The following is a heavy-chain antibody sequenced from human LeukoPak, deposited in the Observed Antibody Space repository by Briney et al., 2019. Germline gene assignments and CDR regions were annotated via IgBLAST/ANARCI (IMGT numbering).Heavy chain of an antibody. CDR2: IIPIFGTA. Sequence: SVKVSCKASGGTFSSYAISWVRQAPGQGLEWMGGIIPIFGTANYAQKFQGRVTITADESTSTAYMEPSSLRSEDTAVYYCAGGYYDSSGYYYGFDYWGQGTLVTVSS. D-gene: IGHD3-22*01. CDR3: AGGYYDSSGYYYGFDY. CDR1: GGTFSSYA. J-gene: IGHJ4*02. V-gene: IGHV1-69*13.